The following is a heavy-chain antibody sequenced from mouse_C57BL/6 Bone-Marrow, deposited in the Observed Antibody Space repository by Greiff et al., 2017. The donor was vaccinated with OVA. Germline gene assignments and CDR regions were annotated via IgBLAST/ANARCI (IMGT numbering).Heavy chain of an antibody. V-gene: IGHV5-9*01. CDR3: ARQGGLWYFDV. CDR2: ISGGGGNT. Sequence: EVKLVESGGGLVKPGGSLKLSCAASGFTFSGYTMSWVRQTPEKRLEWVATISGGGGNTYYPDSVKGRFTISRDNAKNTLYLQMSSLRSEDTALYYCARQGGLWYFDVWGTGTTVTVSS. J-gene: IGHJ1*03. CDR1: GFTFSGYT. D-gene: IGHD2-13*01.